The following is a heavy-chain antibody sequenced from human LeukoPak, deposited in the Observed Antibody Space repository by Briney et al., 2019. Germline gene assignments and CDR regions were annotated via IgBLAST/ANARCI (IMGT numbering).Heavy chain of an antibody. CDR2: INPNSGGT. CDR3: ARGSRGMDV. V-gene: IGHV1-2*02. J-gene: IGHJ6*02. CDR1: GYTFTGHY. Sequence: ASVKVSCKASGYTFTGHYMHWVRQAPGQGLEWMGWINPNSGGTNYAQKFQGRVTMTRDTSIRIAYMELRRLRSDDTAVYYCARGSRGMDVWGQGTTVTVSS.